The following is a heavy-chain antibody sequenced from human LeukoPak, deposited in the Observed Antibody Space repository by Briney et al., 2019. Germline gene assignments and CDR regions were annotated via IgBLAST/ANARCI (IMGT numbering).Heavy chain of an antibody. D-gene: IGHD2-2*01. CDR2: IKQDGSEK. CDR3: AREPNEYCSRSSCPRDNWFDP. Sequence: GGSLRLSCAASGFTFSSYWMSWVRQAPGKGLEWVANIKQDGSEKYYVDSVKGRFTISRDNAKNSLYLQMNSLRAEDTAVYYCAREPNEYCSRSSCPRDNWFDPWGQGTLVTVSS. V-gene: IGHV3-7*01. CDR1: GFTFSSYW. J-gene: IGHJ5*02.